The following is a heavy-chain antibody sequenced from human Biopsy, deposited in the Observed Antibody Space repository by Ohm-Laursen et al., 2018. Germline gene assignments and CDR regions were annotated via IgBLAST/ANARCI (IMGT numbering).Heavy chain of an antibody. D-gene: IGHD1-26*01. J-gene: IGHJ2*01. CDR3: ARGGLNYWYFDL. V-gene: IGHV1-2*02. CDR1: GYTFSGYY. CDR2: INPNSGGT. Sequence: SVKVSCKPSGYTFSGYYIHWVRQAPGQGLEWMGWINPNSGGTNYAQKFQGRVTMTRDTSMSTAYMELNRLRSDDTAVYYCARGGLNYWYFDLWGRGTLVTVSS.